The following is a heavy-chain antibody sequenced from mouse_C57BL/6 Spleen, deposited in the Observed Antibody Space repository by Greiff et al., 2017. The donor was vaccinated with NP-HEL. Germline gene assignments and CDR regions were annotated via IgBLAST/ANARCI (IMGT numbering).Heavy chain of an antibody. CDR2: IYPRSGNT. V-gene: IGHV1-81*01. CDR3: AREPTVVATRYFDV. Sequence: QVQLQQSGAELARPGASVKLSCKASGYTFTSYGISWVKQRTGQGLEWIGEIYPRSGNTYYNEKFKGKATLTADKSSSTAYMELRSLTSEDSAVYFCAREPTVVATRYFDVWGTGTTVTVSS. D-gene: IGHD1-1*01. CDR1: GYTFTSYG. J-gene: IGHJ1*03.